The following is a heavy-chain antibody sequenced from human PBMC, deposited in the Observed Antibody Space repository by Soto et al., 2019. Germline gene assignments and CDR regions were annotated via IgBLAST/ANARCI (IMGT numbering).Heavy chain of an antibody. V-gene: IGHV3-15*07. CDR2: IKSKTDGGTT. CDR3: TSCLTYYDGSGSFYYFDY. J-gene: IGHJ4*02. CDR1: GFTFSNAW. Sequence: EVQLVESGGGLVKPGGSLRLSCAASGFTFSNAWMNWVRQAPGKGLEWVGRIKSKTDGGTTDYAAPVKGRFTISRDDSKNTLYLQMNSLKTEDTAVYYCTSCLTYYDGSGSFYYFDYWGQGTLVTVSS. D-gene: IGHD3-10*01.